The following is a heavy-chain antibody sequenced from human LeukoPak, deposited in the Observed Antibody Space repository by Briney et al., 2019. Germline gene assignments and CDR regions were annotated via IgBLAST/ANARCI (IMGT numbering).Heavy chain of an antibody. J-gene: IGHJ6*03. CDR1: GFIVTGNY. D-gene: IGHD3-10*01. Sequence: GGSLRLSCAVSGFIVTGNYMTWVRLAPGKGLEWVSTIYSGGTTFYTDSVRGRFTISRDNSKNTLYLQMNSLRAEDAAIYYCARALYYYASVSYNYYMDVWGKGTTVTISS. CDR2: IYSGGTT. CDR3: ARALYYYASVSYNYYMDV. V-gene: IGHV3-53*01.